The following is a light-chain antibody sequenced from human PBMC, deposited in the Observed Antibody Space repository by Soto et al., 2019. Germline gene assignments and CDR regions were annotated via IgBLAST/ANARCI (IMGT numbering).Light chain of an antibody. V-gene: IGKV1-9*01. CDR2: GAS. CDR3: QQTSSKPVT. J-gene: IGKJ5*01. Sequence: IQFTQSPSSLSASVGDRVTMTCRASQGISSYLGWYQQKPGKAPKLLIYGASTLQSGVPSRFRGSGSGTDFTLTISRLQPEDFPTYYCQQTSSKPVTFGQGTRLEIK. CDR1: QGISSY.